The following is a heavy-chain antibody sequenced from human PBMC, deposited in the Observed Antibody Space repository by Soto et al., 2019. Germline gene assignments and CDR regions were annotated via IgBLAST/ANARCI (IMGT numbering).Heavy chain of an antibody. CDR3: AKDGRYCSGGSCYSARYYYYYGMDV. Sequence: EVQLLESGGGLVQPGGSLRLSCAASGFTFSSYAMSWVRQAPGKGLEWVSAISGSGGSTYYADSVKGRFTISRDNSKNTLYLQMNSLSAEDTAVYYCAKDGRYCSGGSCYSARYYYYYGMDVWGQGTTVTVSS. CDR2: ISGSGGST. V-gene: IGHV3-23*01. CDR1: GFTFSSYA. D-gene: IGHD2-15*01. J-gene: IGHJ6*02.